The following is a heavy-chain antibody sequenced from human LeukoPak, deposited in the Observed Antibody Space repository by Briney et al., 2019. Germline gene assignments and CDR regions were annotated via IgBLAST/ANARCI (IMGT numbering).Heavy chain of an antibody. D-gene: IGHD5-24*01. J-gene: IGHJ4*02. CDR1: GGTFSSYA. Sequence: SVKVSCKAAGGTFSSYAISWVRQAPGQGLEWMGRIIPISGTANYAQKFQGTVTTTTDESTSTAYMELSSLRSEDTAVYYCAQMPDGYNGVVDYWGQGTLVTVSS. CDR2: IIPISGTA. V-gene: IGHV1-69*05. CDR3: AQMPDGYNGVVDY.